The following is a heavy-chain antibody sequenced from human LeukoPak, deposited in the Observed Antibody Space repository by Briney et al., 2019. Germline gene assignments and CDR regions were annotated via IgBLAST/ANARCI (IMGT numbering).Heavy chain of an antibody. V-gene: IGHV3-7*01. CDR2: IKQDGSEK. D-gene: IGHD3-10*01. J-gene: IGHJ4*02. CDR3: AKGDYYGSGSYSSY. CDR1: GFTFSSYW. Sequence: PGGSLRLSCAASGFTFSSYWMSWVRQAPGKGLEWVANIKQDGSEKYYVDSVKGRFTISRDNAKNSLYLQMNSLRADDTAVYYCAKGDYYGSGSYSSYWGQGTLVTVSS.